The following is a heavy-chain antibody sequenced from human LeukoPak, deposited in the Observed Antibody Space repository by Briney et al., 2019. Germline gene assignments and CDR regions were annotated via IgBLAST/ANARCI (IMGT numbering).Heavy chain of an antibody. Sequence: SVKVSCKASGGTFSSYAISWVRQAPGQRLEWMGGIIPIFGTANYAQKFQGRVTITTDESTSTAYMELSSLRSEDTAVYYCTLGYCSSTSCYSGPQFDYWGQGTLVTVSS. J-gene: IGHJ4*02. V-gene: IGHV1-69*05. CDR2: IIPIFGTA. D-gene: IGHD2-2*01. CDR1: GGTFSSYA. CDR3: TLGYCSSTSCYSGPQFDY.